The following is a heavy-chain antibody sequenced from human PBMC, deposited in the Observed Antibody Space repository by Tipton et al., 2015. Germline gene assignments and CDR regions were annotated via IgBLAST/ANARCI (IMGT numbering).Heavy chain of an antibody. Sequence: LRLSCTVSNGSISLSYWSWMRQPPGKGLEWIGSIFYRGTTNYNPSLESRVTMSVDTSRNQFSLKLSSVTAADTAVYYCAGAGEYTYGYDYHALDVWGQGTTVTVSS. V-gene: IGHV4-59*01. CDR3: AGAGEYTYGYDYHALDV. J-gene: IGHJ6*02. CDR1: NGSISLSY. D-gene: IGHD5-18*01. CDR2: IFYRGTT.